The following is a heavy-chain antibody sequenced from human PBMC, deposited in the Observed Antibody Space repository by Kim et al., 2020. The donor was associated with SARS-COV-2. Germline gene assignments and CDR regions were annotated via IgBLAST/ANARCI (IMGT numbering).Heavy chain of an antibody. D-gene: IGHD3-10*01. CDR3: TTDWKKTITMVRGALNWFDP. J-gene: IGHJ5*02. CDR2: IKSKTDGGTT. V-gene: IGHV3-15*01. CDR1: GFTFSNAW. Sequence: GGSLRLSCAASGFTFSNAWMSWVRQAPGKGLEWVGRIKSKTDGGTTDYAAPVKGRFTISRDDSKNTLYLQMNSLKTEDTAVYYCTTDWKKTITMVRGALNWFDPWGQGTLVTVSS.